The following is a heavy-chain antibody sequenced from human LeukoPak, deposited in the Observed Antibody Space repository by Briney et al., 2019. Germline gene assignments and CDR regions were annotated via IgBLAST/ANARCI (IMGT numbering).Heavy chain of an antibody. J-gene: IGHJ5*02. CDR1: GYTFTSYG. CDR3: ARLRRQHCTNGVCYTGGNWFDP. Sequence: ASVKVSCKASGYTFTSYGISWVRQAPGQGLEWMGWISAYNDNTNYAQKLQGRVTMTTDTSTSTAYMELRSLRSDDTAVYYCARLRRQHCTNGVCYTGGNWFDPWGQGTLVTVSS. D-gene: IGHD2-8*01. CDR2: ISAYNDNT. V-gene: IGHV1-18*01.